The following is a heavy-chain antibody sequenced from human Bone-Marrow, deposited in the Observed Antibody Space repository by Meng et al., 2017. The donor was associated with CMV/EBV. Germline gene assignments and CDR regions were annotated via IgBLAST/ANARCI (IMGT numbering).Heavy chain of an antibody. CDR3: ARGGSSTSYYQHYYYGMDV. Sequence: ASVKVSCKASGYTFTSYDINWVRQATGQGLEWMGWMNPNSGNTGYAQKFQGRLTMTRNTSINTAYMELSSLRSEDTAVYYCARGGSSTSYYQHYYYGMDVWGQGTTVTVSS. CDR2: MNPNSGNT. CDR1: GYTFTSYD. V-gene: IGHV1-8*02. J-gene: IGHJ6*02. D-gene: IGHD2-2*01.